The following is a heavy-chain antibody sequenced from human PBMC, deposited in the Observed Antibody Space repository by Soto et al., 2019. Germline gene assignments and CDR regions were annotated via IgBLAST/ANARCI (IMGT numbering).Heavy chain of an antibody. J-gene: IGHJ4*02. CDR2: MYYSGST. CDR3: ARPRIAAAGNGFDY. Sequence: QLQLQESGPGLVKPSETLSLTCTVSGGSISSSDYYWGWIRQPPGKGLEWIGSMYYSGSTYYNPSLKSRVTIAMDTSKNQFSLKLTSVTAADTAVYYCARPRIAAAGNGFDYWGQGTRVTVSS. D-gene: IGHD6-13*01. V-gene: IGHV4-39*01. CDR1: GGSISSSDYY.